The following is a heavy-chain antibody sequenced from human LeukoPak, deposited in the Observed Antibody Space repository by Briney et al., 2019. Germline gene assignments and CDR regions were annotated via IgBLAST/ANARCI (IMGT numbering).Heavy chain of an antibody. CDR1: GDSISSGYY. CDR2: IYHSGST. J-gene: IGHJ4*02. Sequence: SETLSLTCAVSGDSISSGYYWGWIRQPPGKGLEWIGSIYHSGSTYYNPSLKSRVTISVDTSKNQFSLKLSSVTAADTAVYYCARLVPAAILDYWGQGTLVTVSS. D-gene: IGHD2-2*02. V-gene: IGHV4-38-2*01. CDR3: ARLVPAAILDY.